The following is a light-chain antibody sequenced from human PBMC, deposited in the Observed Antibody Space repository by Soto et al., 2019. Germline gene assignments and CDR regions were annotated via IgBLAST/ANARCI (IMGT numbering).Light chain of an antibody. CDR2: TVS. CDR1: QSISSY. Sequence: DIQMTQSPSSLSASVGDRVTITCRASQSISSYLNWYQQRPGKAPKLLIFTVSTLHGGVPSRFSGSGSGTDFTLTISSLQPEDFATYYCQQSYSSPPTFGQGTQVEIK. CDR3: QQSYSSPPT. V-gene: IGKV1-39*01. J-gene: IGKJ1*01.